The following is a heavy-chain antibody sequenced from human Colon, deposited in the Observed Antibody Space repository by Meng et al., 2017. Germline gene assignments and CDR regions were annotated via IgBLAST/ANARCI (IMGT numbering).Heavy chain of an antibody. CDR3: PSLTQPYYFDY. D-gene: IGHD5-18*01. CDR1: GFTFSSYW. J-gene: IGHJ4*02. Sequence: GGSLRLSCAASGFTFSSYWMRWVRQAPGKGLEWVANIKQDGSEKYYVDSVMGRFTISRDNAKNSLYLKMNSLRAENTAVSNCPSLTQPYYFDYWGQGTLVTVSS. V-gene: IGHV3-7*01. CDR2: IKQDGSEK.